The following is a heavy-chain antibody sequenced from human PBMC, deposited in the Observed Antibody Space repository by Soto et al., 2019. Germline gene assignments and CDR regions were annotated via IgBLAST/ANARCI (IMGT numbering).Heavy chain of an antibody. Sequence: EVQLLESGGGLVQPGGSLRLSCAASGFTFGSYAMSWVRQAPGNGLEWVSLISGTGDSSEYANSVKGRFTISRDYSKTTVFLQMNSLRAEDTAVYFWAKDNGNYGSGSFSHWGQGTLVTVSS. CDR2: ISGTGDSS. CDR3: AKDNGNYGSGSFSH. V-gene: IGHV3-23*01. J-gene: IGHJ4*02. D-gene: IGHD3-10*01. CDR1: GFTFGSYA.